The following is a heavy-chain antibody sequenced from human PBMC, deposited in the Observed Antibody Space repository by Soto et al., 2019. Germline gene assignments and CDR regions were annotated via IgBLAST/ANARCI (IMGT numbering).Heavy chain of an antibody. D-gene: IGHD2-21*02. CDR3: ASGSAWWGPCDD. CDR1: GFTFTTYT. J-gene: IGHJ4*02. Sequence: EVHLVESGGGLVKPGGSLRLSCAASGFTFTTYTMNWVRQAPGKGLEWVSSISSSSSYYTSYADSVKGRFAISRDNAKNALYLKMSGLRAEVTAVYYCASGSAWWGPCDDWGLGTLVTVSS. V-gene: IGHV3-21*01. CDR2: ISSSSSYYT.